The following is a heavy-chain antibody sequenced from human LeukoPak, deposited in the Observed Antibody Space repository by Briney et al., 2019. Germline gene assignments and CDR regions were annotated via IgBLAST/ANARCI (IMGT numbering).Heavy chain of an antibody. J-gene: IGHJ4*02. V-gene: IGHV1-69*13. Sequence: ASVKVSCKASGGTFSSYAISWVRQAPGQGLEWMGGIIPIFGTANYAQKFQGRVTITADESTSTAYMELSSLRSEDTAVYFCARDRFGEFPDDYWGQGTLVTVSS. CDR3: ARDRFGEFPDDY. CDR1: GGTFSSYA. D-gene: IGHD3-10*01. CDR2: IIPIFGTA.